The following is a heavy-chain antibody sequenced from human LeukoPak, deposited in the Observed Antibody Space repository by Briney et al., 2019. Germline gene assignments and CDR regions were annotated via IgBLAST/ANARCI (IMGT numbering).Heavy chain of an antibody. Sequence: ASVKVSCKASGFPFTSYAIHWVRQAPGQRLEWMGWVNADNSNTKYSQEFQGRVTINRDTSASTAYMDLNSLRSEDMAVYYCAVGDYYYDTRFDYWGQGTLVTVSS. CDR2: VNADNSNT. D-gene: IGHD3-22*01. V-gene: IGHV1-3*03. J-gene: IGHJ4*02. CDR1: GFPFTSYA. CDR3: AVGDYYYDTRFDY.